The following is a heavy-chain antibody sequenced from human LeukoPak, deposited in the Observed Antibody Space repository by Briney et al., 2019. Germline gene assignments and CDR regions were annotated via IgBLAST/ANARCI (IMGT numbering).Heavy chain of an antibody. D-gene: IGHD7-27*01. CDR3: AKGAELGRVYYYYGMDV. Sequence: GGSLRLSCAASGFTFSSYAMSCVRQAPGKGLEWVSAISGSGGSTYYADSVKGWFTISRDNSKNTLYLQMNSLRAEDTAVYYCAKGAELGRVYYYYGMDVWGQGTTVTVSS. V-gene: IGHV3-23*01. CDR2: ISGSGGST. J-gene: IGHJ6*02. CDR1: GFTFSSYA.